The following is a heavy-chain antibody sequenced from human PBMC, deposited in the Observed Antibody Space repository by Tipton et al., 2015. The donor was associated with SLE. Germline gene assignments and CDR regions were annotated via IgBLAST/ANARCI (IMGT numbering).Heavy chain of an antibody. V-gene: IGHV4-34*01. CDR1: GGSISSFY. CDR2: INHSGST. J-gene: IGHJ3*01. Sequence: TLSLTCSVSGGSISSFYWSWIRQPPGKGLEWIGEINHSGSTTYNPSLKSRVTISVDTSKNQFSLKVRSVTAADTAVYYCARPLEWLSYDAFDFWGQGTMVTVSS. D-gene: IGHD3-3*01. CDR3: ARPLEWLSYDAFDF.